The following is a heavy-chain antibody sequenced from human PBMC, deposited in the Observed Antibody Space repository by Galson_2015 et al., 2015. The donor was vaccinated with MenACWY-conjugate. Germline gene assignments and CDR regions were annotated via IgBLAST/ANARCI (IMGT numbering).Heavy chain of an antibody. D-gene: IGHD3-9*01. CDR3: AKDLVKNYEMLTGYYSD. CDR1: GFTFRNSW. CDR2: ITPDGTST. V-gene: IGHV3-74*03. Sequence: SLRLSCAASGFTFRNSWMHWVRQVPGKGLVWVARITPDGTSTTYADSVKGRFTISRDNAKNTLFLQMNSLRAEDTAVYYCAKDLVKNYEMLTGYYSDWGQGSQVTVSS. J-gene: IGHJ4*02.